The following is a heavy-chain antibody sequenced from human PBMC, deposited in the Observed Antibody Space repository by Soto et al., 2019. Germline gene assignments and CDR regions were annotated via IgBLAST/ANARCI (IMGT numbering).Heavy chain of an antibody. CDR1: GFTFSSYA. Sequence: GGSLRLSCAASGFTFSSYAMSWVRQAPGKGLEWVSAISGSGGSTYYADSVKGRFTISRDNSKNTLYLQMNSLRAEDTAVYYCAKVSSGGTYYDFWSGYRNWFDPWGQGTLVTVSS. CDR3: AKVSSGGTYYDFWSGYRNWFDP. J-gene: IGHJ5*02. CDR2: ISGSGGST. D-gene: IGHD3-3*01. V-gene: IGHV3-23*01.